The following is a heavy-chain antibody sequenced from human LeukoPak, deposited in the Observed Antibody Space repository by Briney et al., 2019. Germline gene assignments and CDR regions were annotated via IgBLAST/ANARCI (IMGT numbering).Heavy chain of an antibody. V-gene: IGHV4-34*01. CDR2: INHSAIT. D-gene: IGHD4-23*01. Sequence: SETLSLTCAVYGGSFSAYSWSWIRQSPGKGLEWIGEINHSAITNFNPSLKSRVTISVDTSRNQFSLKLTSVTAADTALYYCARVPLREYGGNSIDVPDYWGQGTLVTVSS. CDR3: ARVPLREYGGNSIDVPDY. CDR1: GGSFSAYS. J-gene: IGHJ4*02.